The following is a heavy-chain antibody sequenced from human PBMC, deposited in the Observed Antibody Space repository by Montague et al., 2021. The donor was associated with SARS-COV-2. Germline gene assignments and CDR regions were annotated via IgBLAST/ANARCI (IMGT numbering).Heavy chain of an antibody. Sequence: SLRLSCAASGFTVSSYWMSWVRQAPGKGLEWVANIKQDGSEKYYVDSVXGLFTISRDNAKNSLYLQMNSLRAEDTAVYYCARDGFGELSSYYYYGMDVWGQGTTVTVSS. CDR3: ARDGFGELSSYYYYGMDV. V-gene: IGHV3-7*01. J-gene: IGHJ6*02. CDR1: GFTVSSYW. CDR2: IKQDGSEK. D-gene: IGHD3-10*01.